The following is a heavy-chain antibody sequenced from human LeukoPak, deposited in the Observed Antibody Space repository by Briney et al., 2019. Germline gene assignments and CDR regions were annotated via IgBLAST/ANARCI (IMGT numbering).Heavy chain of an antibody. CDR1: GYTFTSYG. Sequence: ASVKVSCRASGYTFTSYGISWVRQAPGQGLEWMGWISAYNGNTKYAQKLQGRVTMTRDTSTSTVYMELSSLRSEDTAVYYCARREGYGDYYPFDYWGQGTLVTVSS. CDR3: ARREGYGDYYPFDY. D-gene: IGHD4-17*01. V-gene: IGHV1-18*01. J-gene: IGHJ4*02. CDR2: ISAYNGNT.